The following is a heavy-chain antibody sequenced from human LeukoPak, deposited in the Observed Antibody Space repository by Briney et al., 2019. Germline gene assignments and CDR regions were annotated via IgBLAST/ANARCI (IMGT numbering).Heavy chain of an antibody. CDR1: GGSISSGGYY. D-gene: IGHD3-16*01. CDR3: ARDWGSQWAKGYYYYGMDV. J-gene: IGHJ6*02. Sequence: SETLSLTCTVSGGSISSGGYYWSWIRQHPGKGLEWIGYIYYSGSTYYNPSLKSRVTISVDTSKNQFSLKLSSVTAADTAVYYCARDWGSQWAKGYYYYGMDVWGQGTTVTVSS. V-gene: IGHV4-31*03. CDR2: IYYSGST.